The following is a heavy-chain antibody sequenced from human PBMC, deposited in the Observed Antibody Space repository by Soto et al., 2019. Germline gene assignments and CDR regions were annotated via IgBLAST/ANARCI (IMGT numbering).Heavy chain of an antibody. CDR3: ARGRSSGTYYDFWSGYYTEIFDY. CDR2: INHVGIT. J-gene: IGHJ4*02. D-gene: IGHD3-3*01. Sequence: SETLSLTCAVSGGSFRGFHWTWIRQSPGKGLEWLGDINHVGITNYNPSLKSRVTIPVDPSKSQFSLKLSSVTAADTAVYYCARGRSSGTYYDFWSGYYTEIFDYWGQGTLVTVSS. V-gene: IGHV4-34*01. CDR1: GGSFRGFH.